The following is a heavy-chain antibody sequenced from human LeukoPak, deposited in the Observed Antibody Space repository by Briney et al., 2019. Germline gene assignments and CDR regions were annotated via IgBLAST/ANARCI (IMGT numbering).Heavy chain of an antibody. CDR1: GASISNSGYTY. CDR2: FYHNGYT. J-gene: IGHJ3*02. V-gene: IGHV4-39*01. CDR3: ARLKWEVLLAPFDI. D-gene: IGHD1-26*01. Sequence: SETLSLTCTVAGASISNSGYTYWGWIRQPPGKGLEWIGSFYHNGYTYYNPSLKSRVTISADTSKSQFSLRVTSMTAADTAVYYCARLKWEVLLAPFDIWGQGTMVTVSS.